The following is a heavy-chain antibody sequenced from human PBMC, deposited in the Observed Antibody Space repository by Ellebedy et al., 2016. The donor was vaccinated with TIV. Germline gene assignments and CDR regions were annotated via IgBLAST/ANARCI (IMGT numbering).Heavy chain of an antibody. D-gene: IGHD4-17*01. CDR3: ARDGAVTTVFDY. Sequence: AASVKVSCKASGGTFSNYAISWVRQAPGQGLEWMGRIIPILGIANYAQKFQGRVTITADKSTSTAYMELSSLRSEDTAVYYCARDGAVTTVFDYWGQGTLVTVSS. CDR1: GGTFSNYA. CDR2: IIPILGIA. V-gene: IGHV1-69*04. J-gene: IGHJ4*02.